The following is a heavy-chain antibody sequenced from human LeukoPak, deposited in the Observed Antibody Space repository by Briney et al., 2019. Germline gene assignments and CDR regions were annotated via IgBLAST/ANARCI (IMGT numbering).Heavy chain of an antibody. Sequence: GGSLRLSCAASGFTFNNYALTWVRQAPGEGLEWVSVINGGRGDTYYVESVKGRLTISRDNSKNTLYLQMNSLRAEDTAVYYCVKVAGLLGAPYFFDYWGQGTLVTVSS. D-gene: IGHD3-3*01. J-gene: IGHJ4*02. CDR1: GFTFNNYA. CDR2: INGGRGDT. V-gene: IGHV3-23*01. CDR3: VKVAGLLGAPYFFDY.